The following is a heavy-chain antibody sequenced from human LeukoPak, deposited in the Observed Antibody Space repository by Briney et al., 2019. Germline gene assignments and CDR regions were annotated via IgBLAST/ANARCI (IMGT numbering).Heavy chain of an antibody. V-gene: IGHV1-18*01. CDR1: GYTFTSYG. CDR3: AISDILTGYYSTTFDY. CDR2: ISAYNGNT. D-gene: IGHD3-9*01. Sequence: ASVKVSCKASGYTFTSYGISWVRQASGQGLEWTGWISAYNGNTNYAQKLQGRVTMTTDTSTSTAYMELRSLRSDDTAVYYCAISDILTGYYSTTFDYWGQGTLVTVSS. J-gene: IGHJ4*02.